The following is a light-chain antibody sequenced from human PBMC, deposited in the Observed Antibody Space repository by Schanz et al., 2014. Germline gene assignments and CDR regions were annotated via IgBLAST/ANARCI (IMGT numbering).Light chain of an antibody. CDR1: NIGSKS. J-gene: IGLJ2*01. Sequence: VLTQPPSVSVAPGQTARITCGGNNIGSKSVHWYQQKPGQAPVLVVYDDSDRPSGIPERFSGSNSGNTATLTISGLQAEDEAHYYCSSYTSSNTVAFGGGTKLTVL. CDR3: SSYTSSNTVA. V-gene: IGLV3-21*02. CDR2: DDS.